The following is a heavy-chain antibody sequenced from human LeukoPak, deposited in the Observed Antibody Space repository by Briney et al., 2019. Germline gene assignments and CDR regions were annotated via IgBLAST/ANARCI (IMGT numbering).Heavy chain of an antibody. CDR3: ARGDDSGYYDYFDY. V-gene: IGHV3-21*01. Sequence: GGSLRLSCAASGFTFSSYSMNWVRQAPGKGLEWVSSISSSSSYIYYADSVKGRFTISRDNAKNSLYLQMNSLRAEDTAVYYCARGDDSGYYDYFDYWGRGALVTVSS. CDR2: ISSSSSYI. J-gene: IGHJ4*02. CDR1: GFTFSSYS. D-gene: IGHD3-22*01.